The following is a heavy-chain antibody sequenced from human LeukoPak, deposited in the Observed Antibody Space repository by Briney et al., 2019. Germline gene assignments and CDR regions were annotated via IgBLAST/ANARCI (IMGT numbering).Heavy chain of an antibody. CDR3: ARDRGYCSGGSCYYYGMDV. V-gene: IGHV4-59*01. Sequence: SETLSLTCTVSGGSISSYYWSWIRQPPGKGLEWIGYIYYSGSTNYSPSLKSRVTISVDTSKNQFSLKLSSVTAADTAVYYCARDRGYCSGGSCYYYGMDVWGKGTTVTVSS. CDR1: GGSISSYY. J-gene: IGHJ6*04. CDR2: IYYSGST. D-gene: IGHD2-15*01.